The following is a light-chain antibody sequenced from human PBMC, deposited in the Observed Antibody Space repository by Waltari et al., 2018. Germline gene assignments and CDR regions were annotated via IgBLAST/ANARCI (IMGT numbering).Light chain of an antibody. J-gene: IGKJ4*01. CDR2: MTS. CDR1: KSISSW. CDR3: QQYNNYPIT. V-gene: IGKV1-5*03. Sequence: DIQMTQSPSTLSASVGDRVTITCRASKSISSWLAWYQEKPGKAPKLLMYMTSSLESGVPSRFSGSGSGTEFTLTISSLQPDDFATYYCQQYNNYPITFGGGTKVEIK.